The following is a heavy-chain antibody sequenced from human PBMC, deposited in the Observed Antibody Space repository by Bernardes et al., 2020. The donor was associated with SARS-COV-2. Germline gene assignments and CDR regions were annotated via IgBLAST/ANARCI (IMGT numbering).Heavy chain of an antibody. Sequence: GGSLRPSCAASGFTFSDYYMSWIRQAPGKGLEWVSYISSSGSTIYYADSVKGRFTISRDNAKNSLYLQMNSLRAEDTAVYYCARDLNDYGDFPLDYWGQGTLVTVSS. J-gene: IGHJ4*02. D-gene: IGHD4-17*01. CDR3: ARDLNDYGDFPLDY. V-gene: IGHV3-11*01. CDR2: ISSSGSTI. CDR1: GFTFSDYY.